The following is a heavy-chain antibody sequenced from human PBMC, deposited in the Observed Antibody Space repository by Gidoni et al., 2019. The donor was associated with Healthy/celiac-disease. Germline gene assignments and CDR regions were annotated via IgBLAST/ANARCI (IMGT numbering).Heavy chain of an antibody. J-gene: IGHJ4*02. V-gene: IGHV3-23*01. CDR2: ISGSGGST. Sequence: EVQLLESGGGLVQPGGSLRLSCAASAFTFGSYAMSWVRQAPGKGLEWVSAISGSGGSTYYADSVKGRFTISRDNSKNTLYLQMNSLRAEDTAVYYCAKGRGIEWELLLVFWGQGTLVTVSS. CDR3: AKGRGIEWELLLVF. CDR1: AFTFGSYA. D-gene: IGHD1-26*01.